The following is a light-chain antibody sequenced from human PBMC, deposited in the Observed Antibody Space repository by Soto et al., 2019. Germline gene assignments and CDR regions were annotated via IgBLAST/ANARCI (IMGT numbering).Light chain of an antibody. CDR1: SSNIGANYD. J-gene: IGLJ1*01. V-gene: IGLV1-40*01. CDR3: QSYDSSLNRV. Sequence: QSVLSQPPSVSGAPGPRITISCTGSSSNIGANYDVHWYRQVPGTAPKLLMSGDNNRPSGVADRFSGSKSGTSASLAITRLQAEDEADYYCQSYDSSLNRVFGTGTKLTVL. CDR2: GDN.